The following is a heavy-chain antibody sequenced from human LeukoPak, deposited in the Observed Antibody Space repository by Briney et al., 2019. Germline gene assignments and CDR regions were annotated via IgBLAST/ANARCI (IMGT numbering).Heavy chain of an antibody. CDR1: GGTFSSYA. D-gene: IGHD3-22*01. V-gene: IGHV1-69*04. Sequence: ASVKVSCKASGGTFSSYAISWVRQAPGQGLEWMGRIIPILGIANYAQKFQGRVTITADKSTSTAYMELSSLRSEDTAVYYCASGGYDSSGYPFYWGQGTLVTVSS. J-gene: IGHJ4*02. CDR3: ASGGYDSSGYPFY. CDR2: IIPILGIA.